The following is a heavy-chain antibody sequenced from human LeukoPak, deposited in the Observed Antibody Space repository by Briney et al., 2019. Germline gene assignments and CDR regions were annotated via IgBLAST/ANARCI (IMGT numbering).Heavy chain of an antibody. CDR1: GGSISSYY. CDR2: IYYSGST. V-gene: IGHV4-59*08. J-gene: IGHJ6*02. CDR3: ARHWEYYDILTGYQPQGYYYGMDV. Sequence: SETLSLTCTVSGGSISSYYRSWIRQPPGKGLEWIGYIYYSGSTNYNPFPKSRVTISVDTSKNQFSLKLSSVTAADTAVYYCARHWEYYDILTGYQPQGYYYGMDVWGQGTTVTVSS. D-gene: IGHD3-9*01.